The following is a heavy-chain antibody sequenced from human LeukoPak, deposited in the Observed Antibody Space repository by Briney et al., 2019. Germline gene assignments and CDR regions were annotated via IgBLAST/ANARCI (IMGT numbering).Heavy chain of an antibody. CDR2: ISGSGGST. V-gene: IGHV3-23*01. J-gene: IGHJ6*03. CDR3: AKDRRKTYYYYMDV. CDR1: GFTFSSYA. Sequence: GGSLSLALPAHGFTFSSYASGWVRQAPGRGRGGAPAISGSGGSTYYADSVKGRFTISRDNSKNTLYLQMNSLRAEDTAVYYCAKDRRKTYYYYMDVWGKGTTVTVSS.